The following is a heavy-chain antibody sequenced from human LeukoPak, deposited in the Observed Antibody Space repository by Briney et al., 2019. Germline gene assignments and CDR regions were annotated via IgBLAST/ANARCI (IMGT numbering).Heavy chain of an antibody. V-gene: IGHV3-48*02. D-gene: IGHD3-9*01. CDR3: ARDTRYSFDY. J-gene: IGHJ4*02. Sequence: GGSLRLSYAASGFTFSSYSMNWVRQAPGKGLEWVSYITSSSSTISYADSVKGRFTISRDNAKNSLYLQMNSLRDEDTAVYYCARDTRYSFDYWGQGTLVTVSS. CDR2: ITSSSSTI. CDR1: GFTFSSYS.